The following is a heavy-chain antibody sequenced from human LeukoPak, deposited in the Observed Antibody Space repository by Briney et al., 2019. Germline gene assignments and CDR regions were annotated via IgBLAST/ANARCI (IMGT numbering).Heavy chain of an antibody. D-gene: IGHD6-19*01. CDR3: AREYSSGSYYYYGMDV. Sequence: GASVKVSCKDSGYTFTSYAMNWVRQAPGQGLEWMGWINTNTGNPTYAQGFRGRFVFSLDTSVSTAYLQISSLKAEDTAVYYCAREYSSGSYYYYGMDVWGQGTTVTVSS. CDR2: INTNTGNP. V-gene: IGHV7-4-1*02. CDR1: GYTFTSYA. J-gene: IGHJ6*02.